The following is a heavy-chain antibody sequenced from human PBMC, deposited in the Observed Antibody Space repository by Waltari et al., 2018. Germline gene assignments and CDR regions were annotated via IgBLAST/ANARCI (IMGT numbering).Heavy chain of an antibody. CDR1: GGSISSYY. CDR3: ARVLVGYDSSGYGFDY. D-gene: IGHD3-22*01. J-gene: IGHJ4*02. CDR2: IHYRGST. Sequence: QVQLQESGPGLVKPSETLSLTCTVSGGSISSYYWSWIRQPPGKGLEWIGYIHYRGSTNYNPSLKSRVTISVDTSKNQFALKLSSVTAADTAVYYCARVLVGYDSSGYGFDYWGQGTLVTVSS. V-gene: IGHV4-59*01.